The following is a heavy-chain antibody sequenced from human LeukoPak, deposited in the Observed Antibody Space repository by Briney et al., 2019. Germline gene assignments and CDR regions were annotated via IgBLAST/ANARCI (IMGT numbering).Heavy chain of an antibody. CDR3: ARGPTTVTLFDY. D-gene: IGHD4-17*01. V-gene: IGHV3-21*01. CDR2: ISGRSSYI. CDR1: GFTFSSYS. J-gene: IGHJ4*02. Sequence: PGGSLRLSCAASGFTFSSYSMNWVRQAPGKGLEWVSSISGRSSYIYYADSVKGRFTISRDNAKNSLYLQMNSLRAEDTAVYYCARGPTTVTLFDYWGQGTLVTVSS.